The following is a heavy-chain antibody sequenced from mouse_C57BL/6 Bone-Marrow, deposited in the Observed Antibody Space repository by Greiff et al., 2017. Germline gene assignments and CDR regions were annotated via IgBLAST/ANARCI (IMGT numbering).Heavy chain of an antibody. Sequence: VQLQQSVAELVRPGASVKLSCTASGFNIKNTYMHWVKQRPEQGLEWIGRIDPANGNTKYAPKFQGKATITADTTSNTAYLQLSDLTSEDTAIYYCARRVLRSYWYFDVWGTGTSVTVSS. J-gene: IGHJ1*03. CDR2: IDPANGNT. CDR3: ARRVLRSYWYFDV. V-gene: IGHV14-3*01. D-gene: IGHD1-1*01. CDR1: GFNIKNTY.